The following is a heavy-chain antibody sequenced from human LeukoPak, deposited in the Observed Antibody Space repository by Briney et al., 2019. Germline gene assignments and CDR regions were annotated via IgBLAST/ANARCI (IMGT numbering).Heavy chain of an antibody. Sequence: KASETLSLTCAVYGGSFSGHYWSWIRQPPGKGLEWIGEINHSGSTNYNPSLKSRVTISVDTSKNQFSLKLSSVTAADTAVYYCAGFTVGTMCNYWGQGTLVTVSS. D-gene: IGHD1/OR15-1a*01. CDR3: AGFTVGTMCNY. CDR2: INHSGST. CDR1: GGSFSGHY. J-gene: IGHJ4*02. V-gene: IGHV4-34*01.